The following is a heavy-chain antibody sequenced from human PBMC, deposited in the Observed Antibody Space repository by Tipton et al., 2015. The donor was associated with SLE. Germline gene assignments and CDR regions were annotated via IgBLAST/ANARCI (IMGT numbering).Heavy chain of an antibody. J-gene: IGHJ4*02. CDR1: GDTISSGGYY. D-gene: IGHD3-3*02. Sequence: TLSLTCTVSGDTISSGGYYWSWIRQLPGKGLEWIGYIYNTGSTTYRPSLQSRVTISAETSKNQFSLKLSSVTAADTAVYYCTRGIFPPFDYWGQGTLVTVSS. CDR3: TRGIFPPFDY. CDR2: IYNTGST. V-gene: IGHV4-31*03.